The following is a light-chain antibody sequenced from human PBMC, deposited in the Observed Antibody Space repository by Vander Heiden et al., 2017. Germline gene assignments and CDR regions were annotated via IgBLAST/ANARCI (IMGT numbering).Light chain of an antibody. Sequence: DIQMTQSPPTLSASVGDRVPIPCRASQSLSNWLAWYQQKPGKAPKLLIYKASTLESGVPSRFSGSGSGTEFTLTISSLQPDDFATYYCQQYNPYSPYTFGQGTKLEIK. V-gene: IGKV1-5*03. CDR3: QQYNPYSPYT. CDR1: QSLSNW. J-gene: IGKJ2*01. CDR2: KAS.